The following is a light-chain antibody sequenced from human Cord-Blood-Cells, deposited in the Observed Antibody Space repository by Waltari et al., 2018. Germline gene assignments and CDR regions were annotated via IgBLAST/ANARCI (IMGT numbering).Light chain of an antibody. CDR2: GAS. CDR3: QQYGSSPPNT. J-gene: IGKJ2*01. CDR1: QSVSSSY. Sequence: EIVLTQSPGTLSLSPGERAHLSCRASQSVSSSYLAWYQQKPGQAPRLLIYGASSRATGIPDRFSVSGSGTDFTLTISRLEPEDFAVYYCQQYGSSPPNTFGQGTKLEIK. V-gene: IGKV3-20*01.